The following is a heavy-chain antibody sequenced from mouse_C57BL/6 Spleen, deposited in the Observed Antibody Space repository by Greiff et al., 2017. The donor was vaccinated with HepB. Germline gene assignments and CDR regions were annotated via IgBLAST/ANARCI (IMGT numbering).Heavy chain of an antibody. CDR2: IDPSDSYT. CDR3: ARADSTDY. Sequence: VQLQQPGAELVKPGASVKLSCKASGYTFTSYWMQWVKQRPGQGLEWIGEIDPSDSYTNYNQKFKGKATLTVDTSSSTAYMQLSSLTSEDSAVYYCARADSTDYWGQGTTLTVSS. V-gene: IGHV1-50*01. CDR1: GYTFTSYW. D-gene: IGHD2-4*01. J-gene: IGHJ2*01.